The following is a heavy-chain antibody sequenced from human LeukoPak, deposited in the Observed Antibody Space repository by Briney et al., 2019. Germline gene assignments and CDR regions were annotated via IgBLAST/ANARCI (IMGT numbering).Heavy chain of an antibody. CDR1: GFTFSNYW. V-gene: IGHV3-74*01. CDR3: ARDSPTVTTSYGY. D-gene: IGHD4-17*01. J-gene: IGHJ4*02. Sequence: GGSLRLSCAASGFTFSNYWMHWVRQAPGKGLVWVSRINSDGINTSYADSVKGRFTISRDNAKNTLNLQMNSLRAEDTAVYYCARDSPTVTTSYGYWGQGTLVTVSS. CDR2: INSDGINT.